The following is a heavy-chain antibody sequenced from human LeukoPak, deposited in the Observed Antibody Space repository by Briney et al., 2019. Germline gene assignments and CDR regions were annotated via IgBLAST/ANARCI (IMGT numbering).Heavy chain of an antibody. CDR1: GLTFSNYW. J-gene: IGHJ4*02. V-gene: IGHV3-7*01. D-gene: IGHD1-26*01. CDR3: AGWSAGAGSNS. Sequence: PGGSLRLSCIASGLTFSNYWMNWVRQAPGKGPEWVANINPDGSQKRYVDSVKGRFTISRDNAKKSLYLQMNGLKAEDMAVYYCAGWSAGAGSNSWGQGTLITVSS. CDR2: INPDGSQK.